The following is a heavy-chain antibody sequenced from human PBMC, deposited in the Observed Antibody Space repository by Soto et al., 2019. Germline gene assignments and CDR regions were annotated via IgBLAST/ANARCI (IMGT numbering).Heavy chain of an antibody. CDR1: GFTFSNYA. V-gene: IGHV3-23*01. D-gene: IGHD2-2*01. CDR3: AKDKVHCSSTSCHNWFDP. Sequence: GGSLRLSCAASGFTFSNYAVTWFRQAPGKGLEWVSTISGSGGSTYYADSVKGRFTISRDNSKNTLYLQMNSLRAEDTAVYYCAKDKVHCSSTSCHNWFDPWGQGTLVTVSS. J-gene: IGHJ5*02. CDR2: ISGSGGST.